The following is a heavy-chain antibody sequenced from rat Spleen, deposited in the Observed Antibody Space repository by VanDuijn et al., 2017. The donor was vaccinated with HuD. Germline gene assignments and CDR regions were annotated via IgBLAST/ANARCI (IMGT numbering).Heavy chain of an antibody. J-gene: IGHJ1*01. Sequence: EVQLVESGGGLVQPGRSLKLSCAASGFTFSNYDMAWVRQAPTKGLEWIASISTGGGNTYYRDSVKGRFTISRDNAKSTLYLQMDSLKSEDTATYYCVRLLGAPDWYFDFWGPGTMVTVSS. CDR1: GFTFSNYD. V-gene: IGHV5-25*01. CDR2: ISTGGGNT. D-gene: IGHD5-1*01. CDR3: VRLLGAPDWYFDF.